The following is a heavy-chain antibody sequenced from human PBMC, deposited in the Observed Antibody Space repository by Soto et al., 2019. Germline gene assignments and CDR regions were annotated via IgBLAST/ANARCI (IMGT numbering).Heavy chain of an antibody. CDR2: ISYDGSNK. CDR1: GFTFSSYA. CDR3: ARDHGYSSSSPKF. V-gene: IGHV3-30-3*01. D-gene: IGHD6-6*01. Sequence: PGGSLRLSCAASGFTFSSYAMHWVRQAPGKGLEWVAVISYDGSNKYYADSVKGRFTISRDNSKNTLYLQMNSLRAEDTAVYYCARDHGYSSSSPKFWGQGTLVTVSS. J-gene: IGHJ4*02.